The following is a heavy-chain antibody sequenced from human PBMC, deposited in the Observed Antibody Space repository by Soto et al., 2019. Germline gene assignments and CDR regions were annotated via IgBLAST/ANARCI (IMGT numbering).Heavy chain of an antibody. CDR3: AKYRDSGWRLRSGPDY. Sequence: GGSLRLSCAASGFTFSSYAMSWVRQAPGKGLEWVSAISGSGGSTYYADSVKGRFTISRDNSKNTLYLQMNSLRAEDTAVYYCAKYRDSGWRLRSGPDYWGQGTLVTVSS. J-gene: IGHJ4*02. D-gene: IGHD6-19*01. V-gene: IGHV3-23*01. CDR2: ISGSGGST. CDR1: GFTFSSYA.